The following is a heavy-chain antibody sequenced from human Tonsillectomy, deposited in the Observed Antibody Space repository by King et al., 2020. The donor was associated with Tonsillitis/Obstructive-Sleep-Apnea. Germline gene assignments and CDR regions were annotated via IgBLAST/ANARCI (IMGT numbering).Heavy chain of an antibody. CDR3: ARDHIHDY. Sequence: VQLVESGGGLVQPGGSLRLSCAASGFTFRRYWMNWVRQAPGKGLEWGANIKHDGSEKDYVDYVKGRFTISRDNAKNSLYLQMNSLRAEDTAVYYCARDHIHDYWGQGTLVTVSA. CDR2: IKHDGSEK. D-gene: IGHD5-18*01. J-gene: IGHJ4*02. V-gene: IGHV3-7*04. CDR1: GFTFRRYW.